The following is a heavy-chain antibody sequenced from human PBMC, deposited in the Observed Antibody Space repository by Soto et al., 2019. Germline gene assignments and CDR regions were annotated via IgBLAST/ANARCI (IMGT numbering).Heavy chain of an antibody. J-gene: IGHJ4*02. CDR1: GFTFSSYW. CDR3: VRTSLVVAAATREDY. CDR2: INSDGSST. V-gene: IGHV3-74*01. Sequence: EVQLVESGGGLVQPGGSLRLSCAASGFTFSSYWMHWVRQAPGKGLVWVSRINSDGSSTSYADSVKGRVTISRDNAKKTLYLQMHSLRAEDTAVYYGVRTSLVVAAATREDYWGKGTMVTVSS. D-gene: IGHD2-15*01.